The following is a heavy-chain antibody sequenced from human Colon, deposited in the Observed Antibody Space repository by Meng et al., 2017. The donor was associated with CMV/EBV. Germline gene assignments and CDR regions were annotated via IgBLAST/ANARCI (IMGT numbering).Heavy chain of an antibody. CDR1: GGSVSGYY. D-gene: IGHD3-9*01. CDR2: INHSGST. Sequence: LTCAVYGGSVSGYYWSWIRQPPGKGLEWIGEINHSGSTNYNPSLKSRVTISVDTSKNQFSLQLNSVTAADTAVYYCATFTLRYFDWPWGQGTLVTVSS. CDR3: ATFTLRYFDWP. V-gene: IGHV4-34*01. J-gene: IGHJ5*02.